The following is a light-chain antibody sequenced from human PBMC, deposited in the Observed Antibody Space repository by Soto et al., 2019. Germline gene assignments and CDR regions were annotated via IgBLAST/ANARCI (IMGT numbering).Light chain of an antibody. J-gene: IGLJ1*01. CDR3: SSYEASNNFRV. V-gene: IGLV2-8*01. CDR1: SSDVGGYNY. Sequence: QSVLTQPPSGSGSPGQSVTISCTGTSSDVGGYNYVSWYQQHPGKAPKLIISEVSKRPSGVPDRFSGSKSGNPASLTVSGLQAEDEADYYCSSYEASNNFRVFGTGTKVTVL. CDR2: EVS.